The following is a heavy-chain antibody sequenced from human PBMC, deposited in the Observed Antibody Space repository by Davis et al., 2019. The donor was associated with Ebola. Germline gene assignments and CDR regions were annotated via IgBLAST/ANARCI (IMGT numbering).Heavy chain of an antibody. CDR1: GYTFTSYG. J-gene: IGHJ6*02. CDR3: ARDGALYGGNSGYYYYYGMDV. D-gene: IGHD4-23*01. CDR2: ISAYNGNT. Sequence: ASVKVSCKASGYTFTSYGISWVRQAPGQGLEWMGWISAYNGNTNYAQKLQGRVTMTTDTSTSTAYMELSSLRSEDTAVYYCARDGALYGGNSGYYYYYGMDVWGQGTTVTVSS. V-gene: IGHV1-18*01.